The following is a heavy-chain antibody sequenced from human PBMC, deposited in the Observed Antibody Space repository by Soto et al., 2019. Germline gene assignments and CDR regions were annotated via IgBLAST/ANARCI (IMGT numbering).Heavy chain of an antibody. D-gene: IGHD4-4*01. CDR1: CGSLVSYY. V-gene: IGHV4-59*01. CDR2: VFYTGRA. J-gene: IGHJ6*02. CDR3: ARDGDGRMTTNPYYYNGMDV. Sequence: SETLSLTFTVSCGSLVSYYWIWIRQPPGKGLEWIGYVFYTGRANYNASLKSRVSISLDTSNYQFSLKLSSVTAADTAVYYCARDGDGRMTTNPYYYNGMDVWGPGTTVTVSS.